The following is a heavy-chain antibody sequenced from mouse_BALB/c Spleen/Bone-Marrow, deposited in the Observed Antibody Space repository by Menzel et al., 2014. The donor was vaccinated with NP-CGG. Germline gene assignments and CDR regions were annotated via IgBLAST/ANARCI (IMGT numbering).Heavy chain of an antibody. Sequence: VQLQESGAELVKPGASVKLSCKVSGYTFTNYYVYWVKQRPGQGLEWIGEINPSNGVTNFNEKSMIKATLTVDSSSRTAYMHLSSLTSEDSAVYYCTRSGFYGYGTYFDVWGAGTTVTVSS. CDR1: GYTFTNYY. J-gene: IGHJ1*01. V-gene: IGHV1S81*02. CDR2: INPSNGVT. D-gene: IGHD1-2*01. CDR3: TRSGFYGYGTYFDV.